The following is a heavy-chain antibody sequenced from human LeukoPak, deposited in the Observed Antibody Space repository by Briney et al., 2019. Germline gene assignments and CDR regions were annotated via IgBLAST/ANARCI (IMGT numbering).Heavy chain of an antibody. J-gene: IGHJ4*02. V-gene: IGHV4-39*01. CDR2: IYYSGST. Sequence: SETLSLTCTVSGGSISSSSYYWGWIRQPPGKGLEWIGSIYYSGSTYYNPSLKSRVTISVDTSKNQFSLKLSSVTAADTAVYYCARGLTRVFDYWGQGTLVTVSS. CDR3: ARGLTRVFDY. CDR1: GGSISSSSYY.